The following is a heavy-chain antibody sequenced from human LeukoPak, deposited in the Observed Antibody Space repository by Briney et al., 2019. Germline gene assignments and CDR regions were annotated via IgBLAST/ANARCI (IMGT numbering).Heavy chain of an antibody. CDR3: ARDCRVWPYYFDY. CDR1: GFTFSSYW. V-gene: IGHV3-7*01. CDR2: IKQDGSEK. D-gene: IGHD2-15*01. J-gene: IGHJ4*02. Sequence: PGGSLRLSCAASGFTFSSYWMSWVRQAPGKGLEWVANIKQDGSEKYYVDSVKGRFTISRDNAKNSLYLQMNSLRAEDTAVYYCARDCRVWPYYFDYWGQGTLVTVSS.